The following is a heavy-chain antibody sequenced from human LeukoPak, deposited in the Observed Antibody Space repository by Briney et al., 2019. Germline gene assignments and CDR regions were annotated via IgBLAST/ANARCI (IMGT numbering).Heavy chain of an antibody. CDR3: ACGGSYGYFDY. D-gene: IGHD1-26*01. CDR2: IYYSGST. Sequence: NPSETLSLTCTVSGGSINSYYWSWIRQPPGKGLEWIGYIYYSGSTNYNPSLKSRVTISVDTSKNQFSLKLSSVTAADTAVYYCACGGSYGYFDYWGQGTLVTVSS. CDR1: GGSINSYY. V-gene: IGHV4-59*01. J-gene: IGHJ4*02.